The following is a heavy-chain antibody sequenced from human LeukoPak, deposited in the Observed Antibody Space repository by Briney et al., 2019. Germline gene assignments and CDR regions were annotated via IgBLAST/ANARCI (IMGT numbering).Heavy chain of an antibody. Sequence: GGSPRLSCAASGFTFSSYGMHWVRQAPGKGLEWVAVISYDGSNKYYADSVKGRFTISRDNSKNTLYLQMNSLRAEDTAVYYCAKSYGDYPLAYWGQGTLVTVSS. J-gene: IGHJ4*02. CDR2: ISYDGSNK. CDR3: AKSYGDYPLAY. D-gene: IGHD4-17*01. CDR1: GFTFSSYG. V-gene: IGHV3-30*18.